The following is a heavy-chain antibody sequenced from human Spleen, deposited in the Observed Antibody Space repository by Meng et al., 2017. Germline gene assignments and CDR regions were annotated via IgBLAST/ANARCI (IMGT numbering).Heavy chain of an antibody. CDR3: ARAIRFGELSHFDS. J-gene: IGHJ4*02. Sequence: SETLSLTCTVSGGSISSYYWGWIRQPPGKGLDYIGSIFHTGSTNYKPSLNSRVTISLDTSKNQFSLSLNSVTAADTAIYYCARAIRFGELSHFDSWGPGNLVTVSS. D-gene: IGHD3-10*01. CDR2: IFHTGST. V-gene: IGHV4-59*01. CDR1: GGSISSYY.